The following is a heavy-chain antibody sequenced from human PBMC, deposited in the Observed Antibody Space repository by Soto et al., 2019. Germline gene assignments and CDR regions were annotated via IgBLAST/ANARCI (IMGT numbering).Heavy chain of an antibody. J-gene: IGHJ4*02. CDR3: ARADGPLPVTLLGF. CDR2: INRGGGT. Sequence: EMRLLESGGGLVQPGGSLTLSCATSGFTFNNYSMSWVRQAPGKGLEWVSSINRGGGTYYADSVKGRFNISRDNSKNMSYLRMNSLRADDTAVYFCARADGPLPVTLLGFWGQGTLVTVSS. V-gene: IGHV3-23*01. CDR1: GFTFNNYS. D-gene: IGHD5-18*01.